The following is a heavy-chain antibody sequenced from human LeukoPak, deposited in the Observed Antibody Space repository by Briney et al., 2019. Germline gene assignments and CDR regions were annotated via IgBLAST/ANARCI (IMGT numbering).Heavy chain of an antibody. V-gene: IGHV1-18*01. CDR1: GYTFTSDG. Sequence: ASVKVSCKASGYTFTSDGISWVRQAPGQGLEWMGWISTDTGNTNYAQKFQGRVTMTTDTSTSTVYMELWSLRSDDTAVYYCARRNSYEDYWGQGTLVTVSS. J-gene: IGHJ4*02. CDR3: ARRNSYEDY. D-gene: IGHD5-18*01. CDR2: ISTDTGNT.